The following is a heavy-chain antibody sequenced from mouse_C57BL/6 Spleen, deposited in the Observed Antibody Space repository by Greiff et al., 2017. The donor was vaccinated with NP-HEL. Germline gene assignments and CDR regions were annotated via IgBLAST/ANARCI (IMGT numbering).Heavy chain of an antibody. Sequence: VKVVESGAELVKPGASVKISCKASGYAFSSYWMNWVKQRPGKGLEWIGQIYPGDGDTNYNGKFKGKATLTADKSSSTAYMQLSSLTSEDSAVYFCARVYSNHWYFDVWGTGTTVTVSS. D-gene: IGHD2-5*01. J-gene: IGHJ1*03. CDR3: ARVYSNHWYFDV. V-gene: IGHV1-80*01. CDR2: IYPGDGDT. CDR1: GYAFSSYW.